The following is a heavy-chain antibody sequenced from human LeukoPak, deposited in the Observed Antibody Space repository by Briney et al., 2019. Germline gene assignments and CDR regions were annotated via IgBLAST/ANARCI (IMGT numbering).Heavy chain of an antibody. CDR2: INYSGST. Sequence: SETLSLTCTVSGGSISSYYWSWIRQPPGKGLEWIGYINYSGSTNYNPSLKSRVTISVDTSKNQFSLKLSSVTAADTAVYYCARHNSGSHSYFDYWGQGTLVTVSS. V-gene: IGHV4-59*08. D-gene: IGHD1-26*01. J-gene: IGHJ4*02. CDR1: GGSISSYY. CDR3: ARHNSGSHSYFDY.